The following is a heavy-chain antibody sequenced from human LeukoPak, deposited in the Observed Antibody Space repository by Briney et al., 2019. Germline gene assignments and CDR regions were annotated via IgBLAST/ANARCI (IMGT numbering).Heavy chain of an antibody. CDR1: GYTFTGYY. V-gene: IGHV1-2*06. CDR3: ARGTDVWFGELHYYFDY. D-gene: IGHD3-10*01. CDR2: INPNSGGT. Sequence: GASVTVSFKASGYTFTGYYMHWVRQAPGQGLEWMGRINPNSGGTNYAQKFQGRVTMTRDTSISTAYMELSRLRSDDTAVYYCARGTDVWFGELHYYFDYWGQGTLVTVSS. J-gene: IGHJ4*02.